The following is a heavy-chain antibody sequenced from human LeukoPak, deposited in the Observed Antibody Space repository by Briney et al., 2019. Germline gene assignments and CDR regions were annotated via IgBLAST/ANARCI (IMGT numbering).Heavy chain of an antibody. Sequence: ASVKVSCKASGYTFTGYYMHWVRQAPGQGLEWMGRINPNSGGTNYAQKLQGRVTMTTDTSTSTAYMELRSLRSDDTAVYYCAREGHRAPYEYGDVWGQGTTVTVSS. J-gene: IGHJ6*02. V-gene: IGHV1-2*06. CDR3: AREGHRAPYEYGDV. D-gene: IGHD6-6*01. CDR1: GYTFTGYY. CDR2: INPNSGGT.